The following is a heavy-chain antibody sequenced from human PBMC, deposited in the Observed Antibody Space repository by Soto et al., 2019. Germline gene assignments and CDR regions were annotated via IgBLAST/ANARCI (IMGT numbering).Heavy chain of an antibody. CDR2: IYWDDDQ. V-gene: IGHV2-5*02. Sequence: QITLKESGPTLVKPTQSLTLTCTVSGFSLSGDGVGVGWIRQPPGKALEWLALIYWDDDQRYSPSLKTRLTITKDTPKNQVVLTMTNMEPVDTATYYCAHAFGGTSWPNDAFDIWGQGTVVTVSS. CDR1: GFSLSGDGVG. D-gene: IGHD3-3*02. J-gene: IGHJ3*02. CDR3: AHAFGGTSWPNDAFDI.